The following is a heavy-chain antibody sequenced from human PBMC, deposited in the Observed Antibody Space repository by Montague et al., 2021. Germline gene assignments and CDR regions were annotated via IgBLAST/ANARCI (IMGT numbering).Heavy chain of an antibody. D-gene: IGHD3-10*01. CDR1: GGSLSEYY. Sequence: ETLSLTCGVYGGSLSEYYWTWNRQSPEKGLEWIGEVRHIGSTNYNPSLKSRVTMSVDKSKNQFSLKLRSVTAADTAVYYCASDRGPFDYWGQGTVVTVSS. CDR3: ASDRGPFDY. J-gene: IGHJ4*02. V-gene: IGHV4-34*01. CDR2: VRHIGST.